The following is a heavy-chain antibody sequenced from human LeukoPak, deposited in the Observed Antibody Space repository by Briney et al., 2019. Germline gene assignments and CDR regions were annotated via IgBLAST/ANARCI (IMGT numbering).Heavy chain of an antibody. V-gene: IGHV4-4*08. Sequence: ASETLSLTCTVSGGSIFSYYWNWIRQPPGKGLEWIGYIYSSGITNYSPSLRSRGSISIATSKNQFSLRLTSVTAADTAIYYCARRAYYDSSGYSPTSGYFDLWGHGTLVTVSS. J-gene: IGHJ2*01. CDR2: IYSSGIT. CDR3: ARRAYYDSSGYSPTSGYFDL. D-gene: IGHD3-22*01. CDR1: GGSIFSYY.